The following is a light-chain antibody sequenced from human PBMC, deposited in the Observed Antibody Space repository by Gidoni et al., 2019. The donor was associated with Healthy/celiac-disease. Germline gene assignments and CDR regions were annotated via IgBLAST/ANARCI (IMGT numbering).Light chain of an antibody. J-gene: IGLJ1*01. CDR1: NIGSKS. Sequence: SYVLTQPPSVSVAPGQTARSTCGGNNIGSKSVHWNQQKPGQAPVLVVYDDSDRPSGIPERFSGSNSGNTATLTISRVEAGDEADYYCQVWDSSSDVFGTGTKVTVL. CDR2: DDS. CDR3: QVWDSSSDV. V-gene: IGLV3-21*02.